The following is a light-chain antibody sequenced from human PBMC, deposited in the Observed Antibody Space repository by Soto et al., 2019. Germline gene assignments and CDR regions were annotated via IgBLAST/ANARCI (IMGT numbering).Light chain of an antibody. Sequence: EIVLTQSPATLSLSPGERATLSCGASRSVSSSYLAWYQQKPGLAPRLLIYDASSRATGIPDRFSGSGSGTDFTLTISRLEPEDFAVYYCQQYNEWPITFGQGTRLEIK. J-gene: IGKJ5*01. CDR2: DAS. CDR1: RSVSSSY. CDR3: QQYNEWPIT. V-gene: IGKV3D-20*01.